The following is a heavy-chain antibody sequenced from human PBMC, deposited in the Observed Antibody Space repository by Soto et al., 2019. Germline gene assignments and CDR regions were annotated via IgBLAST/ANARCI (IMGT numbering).Heavy chain of an antibody. CDR2: TYYRSKWYN. Sequence: SQTLSLTCAISGDSVSSNSAAWNWIRQSPSRGLEWLGRTYYRSKWYNDYAVSVKSRITIHPDTSMNQFSLQLNSVTPEDTAVYYCARDGYSSSWPPGVYYYYGMDVWGQGTTVTVSS. J-gene: IGHJ6*02. V-gene: IGHV6-1*01. CDR3: ARDGYSSSWPPGVYYYYGMDV. D-gene: IGHD6-13*01. CDR1: GDSVSSNSAA.